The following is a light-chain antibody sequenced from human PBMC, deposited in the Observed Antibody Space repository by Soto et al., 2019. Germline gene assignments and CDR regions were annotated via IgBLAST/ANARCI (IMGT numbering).Light chain of an antibody. Sequence: DIQMTQSPSTLSGSVGDRVTITCRASQTISSWLAWYQQKPGKAPKLLIYKASTLKSGVPSRFSGSGSGTEFTLTISSLQPDDFATYYCQQYYDYPWTFGQGTKVEIK. CDR1: QTISSW. J-gene: IGKJ1*01. CDR2: KAS. V-gene: IGKV1-5*03. CDR3: QQYYDYPWT.